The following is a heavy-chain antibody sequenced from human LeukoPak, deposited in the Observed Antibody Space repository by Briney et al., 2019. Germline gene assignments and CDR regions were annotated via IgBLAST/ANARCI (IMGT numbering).Heavy chain of an antibody. CDR1: RFTFNEYA. CDR2: VTWNSATI. Sequence: PGRSLRLSCAASRFTFNEYAMHWVRRAPGKGLEWVSGVTWNSATIAYADSVKGRFTISRDNAKNSLYLQMNSLRIEDMAFYYCAKGGRATRLDDAFDIWGQGTMVAVPS. CDR3: AKGGRATRLDDAFDI. J-gene: IGHJ3*02. V-gene: IGHV3-9*03. D-gene: IGHD6-6*01.